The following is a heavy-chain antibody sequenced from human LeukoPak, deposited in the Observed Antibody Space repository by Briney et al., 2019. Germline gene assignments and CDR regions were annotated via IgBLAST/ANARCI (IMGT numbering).Heavy chain of an antibody. CDR1: GYTLTSYG. J-gene: IGHJ4*02. V-gene: IGHV1-18*01. D-gene: IGHD3-16*01. CDR2: ISTYDDDT. Sequence: ASVKVSCKASGYTLTSYGINWVGQAPGRGLEWMGWISTYDDDTNYAQNFQGRVTMTADTSTSTAYMDLRSLKSDDTAVYYCARLGAEGYFDHWGQGTLVTVSS. CDR3: ARLGAEGYFDH.